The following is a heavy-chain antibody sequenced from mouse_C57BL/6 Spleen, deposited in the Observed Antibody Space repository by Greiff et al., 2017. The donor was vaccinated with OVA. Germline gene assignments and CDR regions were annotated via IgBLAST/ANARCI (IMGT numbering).Heavy chain of an antibody. CDR2: INPSSGYT. Sequence: QVQLQQSGAELAKPGASVKLSCKASGYTFTSYWMHWVKQRPGQGLEWIGYINPSSGYTKYNQKFKDKATLTAYKSSSTAYMQLSSLTYEDSAVYYCARDYDYWYFDVWGTGTTVTVSS. CDR3: ARDYDYWYFDV. D-gene: IGHD2-4*01. J-gene: IGHJ1*03. CDR1: GYTFTSYW. V-gene: IGHV1-7*01.